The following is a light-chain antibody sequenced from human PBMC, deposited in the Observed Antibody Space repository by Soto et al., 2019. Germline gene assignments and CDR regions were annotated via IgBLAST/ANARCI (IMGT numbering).Light chain of an antibody. CDR1: QSISSY. J-gene: IGKJ2*01. CDR2: GAS. CDR3: QHSFSNPYT. V-gene: IGKV1-39*01. Sequence: DIQMTQSPSSLSASVGDRVSITCRASQSISSYLNWYQQKPGKAPKLLIYGASSLQSGVPSRFSGIGSGTDFTLTINSLQPEDFATYYCQHSFSNPYTFGQGTKVDI.